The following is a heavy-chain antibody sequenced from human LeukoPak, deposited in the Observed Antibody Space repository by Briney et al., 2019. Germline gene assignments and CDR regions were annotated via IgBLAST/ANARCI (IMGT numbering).Heavy chain of an antibody. CDR1: GFTFSTFS. V-gene: IGHV3-21*01. J-gene: IGHJ6*02. D-gene: IGHD4-17*01. CDR3: ARRDTVTNNYYYSMDV. Sequence: GGSLRLSCAASGFTFSTFSMDWVRQAPGKGLEWVSSISSSSTYIYYAGSVKGRFTISRDNAKNSLYLQMNSLGAEDTAVYYCARRDTVTNNYYYSMDVWGQGTTVTVSS. CDR2: ISSSSTYI.